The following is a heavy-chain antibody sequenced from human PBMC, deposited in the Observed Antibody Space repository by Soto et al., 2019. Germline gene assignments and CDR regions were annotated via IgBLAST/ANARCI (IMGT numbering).Heavy chain of an antibody. CDR2: INPSGGST. CDR1: GYTFTSYY. CDR3: ARGAYYYGSGSYYRRFDY. Sequence: GASVKVSCKASGYTFTSYYMHWVRQAPGQGLEWMGIINPSGGSTSYAQKFQGRVTMTKDTSTSTVYMELSSLRSEDTAVYYCARGAYYYGSGSYYRRFDYWGQGTLVTVSS. J-gene: IGHJ4*02. D-gene: IGHD3-10*01. V-gene: IGHV1-46*01.